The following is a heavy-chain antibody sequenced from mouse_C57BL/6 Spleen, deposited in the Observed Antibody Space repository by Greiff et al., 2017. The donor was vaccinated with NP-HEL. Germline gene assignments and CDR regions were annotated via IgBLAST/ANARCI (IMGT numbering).Heavy chain of an antibody. V-gene: IGHV1-15*01. J-gene: IGHJ2*01. CDR2: IDPETGGT. Sequence: VQLVESGAELVRPGASVTLSCKASGYTFTDYEMHWVKQTPVHGLEWIGAIDPETGGTAYNQKFKGKAILTADKSSSTAYMELRSLTSEDSAVYYCTRFWDGDYWGQGTTLTVSS. CDR1: GYTFTDYE. D-gene: IGHD4-1*01. CDR3: TRFWDGDY.